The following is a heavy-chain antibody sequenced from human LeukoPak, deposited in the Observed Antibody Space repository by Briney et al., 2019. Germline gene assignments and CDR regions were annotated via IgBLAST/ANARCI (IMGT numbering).Heavy chain of an antibody. Sequence: GASVKVSCKASGYTFTGYYMHWVRQAPGQGLEWMGWINPNSGGTNYAQKFQGRVTMTRDTSISTAYMELSRLRSDDTAVYYCARDHPGTAMVPYFDYWGQGTLVTVSS. D-gene: IGHD5-18*01. CDR1: GYTFTGYY. V-gene: IGHV1-2*02. J-gene: IGHJ4*02. CDR2: INPNSGGT. CDR3: ARDHPGTAMVPYFDY.